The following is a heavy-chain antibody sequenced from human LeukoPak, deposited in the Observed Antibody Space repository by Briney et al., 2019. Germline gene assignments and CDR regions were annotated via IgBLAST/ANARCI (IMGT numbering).Heavy chain of an antibody. CDR1: GFTFGSYA. D-gene: IGHD1-26*01. CDR3: AKVLSGSQDY. Sequence: GGSLRLSCAASGFTFGSYAMSWVRQAPGKGLEWVSTIGGGSETTSCADSAKGRFTNSRDNSKNTVYLQMNSLRAEDTAVYYCAKVLSGSQDYWGQGTLVTVFS. V-gene: IGHV3-23*01. CDR2: IGGGSETT. J-gene: IGHJ4*02.